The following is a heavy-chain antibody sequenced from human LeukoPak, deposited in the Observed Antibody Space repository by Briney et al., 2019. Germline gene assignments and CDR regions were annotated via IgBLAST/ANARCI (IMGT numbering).Heavy chain of an antibody. D-gene: IGHD3-10*01. CDR2: IWYDGSNK. Sequence: PGGSLRLSCATSGFTFSSYGMHWVRQAPGKGLEWVAVIWYDGSNKYYAASVKGRFTISRDNSKNTLYLQMNSLRAEDTAFYYCASSYGSGSYYGGFDYWGQGTLVTVSS. CDR3: ASSYGSGSYYGGFDY. CDR1: GFTFSSYG. J-gene: IGHJ4*02. V-gene: IGHV3-33*01.